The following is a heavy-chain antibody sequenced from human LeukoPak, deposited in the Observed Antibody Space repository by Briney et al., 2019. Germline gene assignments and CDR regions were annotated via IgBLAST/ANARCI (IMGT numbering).Heavy chain of an antibody. J-gene: IGHJ4*02. CDR3: ARLYSSSWSWFDY. CDR1: GGSISSSSYY. D-gene: IGHD6-13*01. CDR2: IYYSGST. V-gene: IGHV4-39*01. Sequence: SETLSLTCTVSGGSISSSSYYWGWIRQPPGKGLEWIGSIYYSGSTYYNPSLKSRVTISVDTSKNQFSLKLSSVTAADTAVYYCARLYSSSWSWFDYWGQGTLVTVSS.